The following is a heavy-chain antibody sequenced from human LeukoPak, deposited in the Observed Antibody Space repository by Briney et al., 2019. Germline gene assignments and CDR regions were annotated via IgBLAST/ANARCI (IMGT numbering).Heavy chain of an antibody. CDR3: ARPWGTQPGSTWYYFDY. CDR1: EYTFTTYY. D-gene: IGHD6-13*01. V-gene: IGHV1-46*04. CDR2: INPSGGST. Sequence: ASVKVSCKASEYTFTTYYIHWVRQAPGQGLEWMGIINPSGGSTTYAQKLQGRVTMTRDTSTSTVYMELSSLRSEDTAVYYCARPWGTQPGSTWYYFDYWGQGTLVTVSS. J-gene: IGHJ4*02.